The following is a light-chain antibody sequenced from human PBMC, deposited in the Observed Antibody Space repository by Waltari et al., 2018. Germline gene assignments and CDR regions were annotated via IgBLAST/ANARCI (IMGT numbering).Light chain of an antibody. CDR1: QSVLYSSNNKNY. V-gene: IGKV4-1*01. J-gene: IGKJ4*01. CDR2: WAS. CDR3: QQYYSTPDT. Sequence: EIVMPQSPDSLAVSLGERATINGKSSQSVLYSSNNKNYLAWYQQKPGQPPKLLIYWASTRESGVPDRFSGSGSGTDFTLTISSLQAEDVAVYYCQQYYSTPDTFGGGTKVEIK.